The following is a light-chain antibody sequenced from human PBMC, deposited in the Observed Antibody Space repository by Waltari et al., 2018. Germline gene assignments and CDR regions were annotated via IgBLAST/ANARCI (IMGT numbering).Light chain of an antibody. J-gene: IGKJ4*01. V-gene: IGKV3-20*01. CDR1: QSVTSIS. CDR3: QQYDGEVVT. CDR2: CTS. Sequence: EIVLTQSPGTLSLSPGERATLSCRASQSVTSISLTWYQQKFGQAPRLIIYCTSSRATGIPDRFSGSGSGTDFTLTISRLEPEDFAVYYCQQYDGEVVTFGGGTKVEI.